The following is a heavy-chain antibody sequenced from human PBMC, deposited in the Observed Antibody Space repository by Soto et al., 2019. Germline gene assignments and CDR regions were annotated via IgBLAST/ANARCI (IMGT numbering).Heavy chain of an antibody. CDR2: IYYSGST. CDR3: AIASELRYFDWLLLGWFDP. D-gene: IGHD3-9*01. J-gene: IGHJ5*02. CDR1: GGSISSYY. Sequence: PSETLSLTCTVSGGSISSYYWSWIRQPPGKGLEWIGYIYYSGSTNYNPSLKSRVTISVDTSKNQLSLKLSSVTAADTAVYYCAIASELRYFDWLLLGWFDPWGQGTLVTVSS. V-gene: IGHV4-59*01.